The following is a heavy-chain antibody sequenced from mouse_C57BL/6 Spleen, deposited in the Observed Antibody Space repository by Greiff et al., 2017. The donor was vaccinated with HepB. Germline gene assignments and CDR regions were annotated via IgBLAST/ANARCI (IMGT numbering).Heavy chain of an antibody. CDR1: GYSITSGYY. D-gene: IGHD2-1*01. J-gene: IGHJ2*01. CDR3: ARDDGNYPYYFDY. V-gene: IGHV3-6*01. Sequence: ESGPGLVKPSQSLSLTCSVTGYSITSGYYWNWIRQFPGNKLEWMGYISYDGSNNYNPSLKNRISITRDTSKNQFFLKLNSVTTEDTATYYCARDDGNYPYYFDYWGQGTTLTVSS. CDR2: ISYDGSN.